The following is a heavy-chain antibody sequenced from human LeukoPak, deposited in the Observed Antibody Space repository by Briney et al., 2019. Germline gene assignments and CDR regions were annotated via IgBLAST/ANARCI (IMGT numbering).Heavy chain of an antibody. J-gene: IGHJ4*02. Sequence: GGSLRLSCTASGFTLSSYSMNWVRQAPGKGLEWVSVTSDSGSITYYADSVKGRFTISRDNSKNTLFLQMNSLRAEDTAVYYCAKDARRTNGWYFFDYWGQGTLVTVSS. CDR3: AKDARRTNGWYFFDY. V-gene: IGHV3-23*01. CDR1: GFTLSSYS. CDR2: TSDSGSIT. D-gene: IGHD6-19*01.